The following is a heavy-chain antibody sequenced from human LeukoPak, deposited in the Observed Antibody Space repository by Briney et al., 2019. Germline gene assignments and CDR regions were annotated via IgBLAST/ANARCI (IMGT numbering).Heavy chain of an antibody. Sequence: ASVKVSCKASGYTFTSYYIHWVRQAPGQGLEWMGIINPGGGSTSYAQNFQGRVTMTRDTSTSTVYMELSSLRSEGTAIYYCARGGDNSYFDYWGQGTLVTVSS. CDR3: ARGGDNSYFDY. V-gene: IGHV1-46*01. J-gene: IGHJ4*02. CDR1: GYTFTSYY. CDR2: INPGGGST. D-gene: IGHD4-23*01.